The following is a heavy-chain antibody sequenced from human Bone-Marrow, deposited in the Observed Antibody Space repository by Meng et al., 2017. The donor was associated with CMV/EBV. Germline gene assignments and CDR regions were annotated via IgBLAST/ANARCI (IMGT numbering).Heavy chain of an antibody. CDR1: VFIFNDYG. CDR3: ARRKSGWTFDY. CDR2: INWEGDDT. J-gene: IGHJ4*02. V-gene: IGHV3-20*04. Sequence: LSCASSVFIFNDYGMSWVRQAPGKGPEWVSDINWEGDDTGYAYSVKGRFTISRDNAKNSLYLQMNSLRAEDTALYYCARRKSGWTFDYWGQGTLVTVSS. D-gene: IGHD3-3*01.